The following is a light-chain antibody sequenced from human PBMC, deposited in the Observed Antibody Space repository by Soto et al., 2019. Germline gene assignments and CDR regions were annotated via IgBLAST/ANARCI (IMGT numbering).Light chain of an antibody. CDR3: QQYGESPWT. V-gene: IGKV3-20*01. Sequence: IVLTQSPGPLSLSPGGKAPLSCRASQTVSRNFLAWYQQKFGQAPRLLIYGASTRATGIPDRFSGSGSGTDFTLTISRLEPEDFAVYYCQQYGESPWTFGQGTKVDIK. CDR1: QTVSRNF. J-gene: IGKJ1*01. CDR2: GAS.